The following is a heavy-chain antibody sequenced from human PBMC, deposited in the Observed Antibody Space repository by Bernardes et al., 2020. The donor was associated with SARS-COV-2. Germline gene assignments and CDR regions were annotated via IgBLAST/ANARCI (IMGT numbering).Heavy chain of an antibody. CDR3: AKTQGERYCSSTSCRRLYWFDP. CDR2: ISGSGGST. Sequence: GGSLRLSCAASGFTFSSYAMSWVRQAPGKGLEWVSAISGSGGSTYYADSVKGRFTISRDNSKNTLYLQMNSLRAEDTAVYYCAKTQGERYCSSTSCRRLYWFDPWGQGTLVTVSS. CDR1: GFTFSSYA. D-gene: IGHD2-2*01. J-gene: IGHJ5*02. V-gene: IGHV3-23*01.